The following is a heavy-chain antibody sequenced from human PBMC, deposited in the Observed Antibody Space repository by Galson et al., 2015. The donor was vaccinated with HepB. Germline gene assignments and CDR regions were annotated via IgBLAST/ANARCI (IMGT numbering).Heavy chain of an antibody. CDR1: GFTFSSYS. CDR3: VKEGYSNGRYYFDY. CDR2: ISRNGGST. V-gene: IGHV3-64D*06. J-gene: IGHJ4*02. Sequence: SLRLSCAVSGFTFSSYSMHWVRQAPGKGLEYVSAISRNGGSTYFADSVKGRFTISRDNSKNTLYLQMSSLRAEDTAVYYCVKEGYSNGRYYFDYWGQGTLVTVSS. D-gene: IGHD6-19*01.